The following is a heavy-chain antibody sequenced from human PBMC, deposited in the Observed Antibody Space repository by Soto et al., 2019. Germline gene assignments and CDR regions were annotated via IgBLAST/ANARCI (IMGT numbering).Heavy chain of an antibody. CDR3: ARSPRISRAGDV. V-gene: IGHV1-18*01. CDR2: INPYNGNT. D-gene: IGHD3-10*01. CDR1: GYSFTTFG. J-gene: IGHJ6*04. Sequence: QVQLVQSGGEVKKPGASVRVSCEASGYSFTTFGISWVRQAPGQGLEWMAWINPYNGNTNYAQRVQDRVIVTADTSSNTAFMELTSLRFDDTAVYYCARSPRISRAGDVWGNGTTVTVSS.